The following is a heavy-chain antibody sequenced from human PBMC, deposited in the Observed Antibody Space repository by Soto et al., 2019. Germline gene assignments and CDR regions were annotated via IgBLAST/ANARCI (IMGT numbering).Heavy chain of an antibody. V-gene: IGHV4-59*08. CDR2: GYYTGST. D-gene: IGHD3-9*01. CDR3: ARTVLGPDLLADSFVDYYYYMDV. J-gene: IGHJ6*03. Sequence: QVQLQESGPGLVRPSETLSLTCTVSGGSISNFYWSWIRQPPGKGLEWIGYGYYTGSTSYNPSLKRRVTVSADSSRGQFSLRLNSVTAADTAVYYCARTVLGPDLLADSFVDYYYYMDVWGQGTTVTVSS. CDR1: GGSISNFY.